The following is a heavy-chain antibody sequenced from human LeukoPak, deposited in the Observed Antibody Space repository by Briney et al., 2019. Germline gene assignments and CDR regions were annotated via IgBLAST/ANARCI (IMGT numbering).Heavy chain of an antibody. CDR3: ARGTPGIAAFFDY. CDR1: GFTLSSYA. CDR2: ISYDGSNK. D-gene: IGHD6-13*01. V-gene: IGHV3-30-3*01. Sequence: PGGSPRLSCAASGFTLSSYAMHWVRQAPGKGLEWVAVISYDGSNKYYADSVKGRFTISRDNPKNTLYLQMNSLRAEDTAVFYCARGTPGIAAFFDYWGQGTLVTVSS. J-gene: IGHJ4*02.